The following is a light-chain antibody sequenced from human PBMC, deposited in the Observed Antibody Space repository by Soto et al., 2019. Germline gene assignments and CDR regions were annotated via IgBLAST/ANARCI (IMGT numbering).Light chain of an antibody. CDR1: QSINRW. CDR2: DAS. Sequence: DIQMTQSPSSLSASIGDRVTITCRASQSINRWLAWYQEKPGKAPKVLIYDASNLEAGVPSRFSGSGSGTEFTLTISSLQPDDFATYYCQQYSSYWTFGQGTQVDIK. J-gene: IGKJ1*01. CDR3: QQYSSYWT. V-gene: IGKV1-5*01.